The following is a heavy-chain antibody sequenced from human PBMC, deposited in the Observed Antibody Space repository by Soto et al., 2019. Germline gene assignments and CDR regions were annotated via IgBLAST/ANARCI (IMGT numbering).Heavy chain of an antibody. Sequence: QVQLVQSGAEVKKPGASVKVSCKASGYTFTSYDINWVRQATGQGLEWMGWMNPNSANTGYAQKFQGRVTMTRNTSMCTAYVELSSLRSEYTAVYYCAREAVRGVDVWSEGTTVTVSP. J-gene: IGHJ6*04. CDR2: MNPNSANT. V-gene: IGHV1-8*01. CDR3: AREAVRGVDV. CDR1: GYTFTSYD.